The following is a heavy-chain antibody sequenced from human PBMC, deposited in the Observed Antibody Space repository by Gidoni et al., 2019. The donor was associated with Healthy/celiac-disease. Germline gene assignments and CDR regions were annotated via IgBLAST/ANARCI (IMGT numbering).Heavy chain of an antibody. Sequence: EVQLLESGGGLVQPGGSLRLSCAASGFTFRSYAMSWVRQAPGKGLECVSAISGSGGSTYYADSVKGRFTISRDNSKNTLYLQMNSLRAEDTAVYYCAKGLRIAYGSGSYSFDYWGQGTLVTVSS. V-gene: IGHV3-23*01. J-gene: IGHJ4*02. CDR3: AKGLRIAYGSGSYSFDY. CDR1: GFTFRSYA. D-gene: IGHD3-10*01. CDR2: ISGSGGST.